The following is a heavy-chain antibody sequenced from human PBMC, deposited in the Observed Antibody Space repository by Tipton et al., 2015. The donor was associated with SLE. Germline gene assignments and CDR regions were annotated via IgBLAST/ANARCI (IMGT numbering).Heavy chain of an antibody. CDR2: IYYSGST. J-gene: IGHJ3*02. CDR1: GGSISSSSYY. D-gene: IGHD5-24*01. Sequence: TLSLTCTVSGGSISSSSYYWGWIRQPPGKGLEWIGSIYYSGSTYYNPSLKSRVTISVGTSKNQFSLKLSSVTAADTAVYYCARIRDGYLDDAFDIWGQGTMVPVSS. V-gene: IGHV4-39*01. CDR3: ARIRDGYLDDAFDI.